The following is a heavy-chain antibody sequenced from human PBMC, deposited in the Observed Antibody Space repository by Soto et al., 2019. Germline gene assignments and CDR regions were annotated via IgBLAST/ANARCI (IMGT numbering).Heavy chain of an antibody. V-gene: IGHV1-18*01. CDR1: GYTFTSYG. Sequence: ASVKVSCKASGYTFTSYGISWVRQAPGQGLEWMGWISAYNGNTNYAQKLQGRVTMTTDTSTSTAYMELRSLRSDDTAVYYCARERFSSSWFLNSREYFDLWGRGTLVT. CDR3: ARERFSSSWFLNSREYFDL. D-gene: IGHD6-13*01. J-gene: IGHJ2*01. CDR2: ISAYNGNT.